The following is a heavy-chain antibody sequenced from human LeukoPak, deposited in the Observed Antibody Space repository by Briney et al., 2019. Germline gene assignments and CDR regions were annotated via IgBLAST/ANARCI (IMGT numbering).Heavy chain of an antibody. CDR3: GSIRGGVYYCASSGYPQTGDGMDV. CDR2: ISAYNGNT. CDR1: GYTFTSYG. V-gene: IGHV1-18*01. Sequence: ASVRVSCKASGYTFTSYGICWVRQAPGQGLECMSCISAYNGNTYYAQTLQGRVTMSTDTSTSTAYMEMRSLRSDDTAVYYCGSIRGGVYYCASSGYPQTGDGMDVWGQGTTVTVSS. D-gene: IGHD3-22*01. J-gene: IGHJ6*02.